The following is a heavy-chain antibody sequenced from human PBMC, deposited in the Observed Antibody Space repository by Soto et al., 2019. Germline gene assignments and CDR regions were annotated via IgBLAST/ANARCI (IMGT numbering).Heavy chain of an antibody. J-gene: IGHJ3*02. Sequence: SETLSLTCTVSGGSISSYYWSWIRQPPGKGLEWIGYIYYSGSTNCNPSLKSRVTISVDTSKNQFSLKLSSVTAADTAVYYCAREAQYNWNPDDAFDIWGQGTMVTVSS. D-gene: IGHD1-20*01. CDR3: AREAQYNWNPDDAFDI. V-gene: IGHV4-59*01. CDR2: IYYSGST. CDR1: GGSISSYY.